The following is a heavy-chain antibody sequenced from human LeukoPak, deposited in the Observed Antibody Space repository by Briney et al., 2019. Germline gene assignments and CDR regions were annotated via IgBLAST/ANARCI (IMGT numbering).Heavy chain of an antibody. CDR2: ISGSGGST. J-gene: IGHJ3*02. CDR3: AKVDSKGYYYDSSGYYPQAGAFDI. D-gene: IGHD3-22*01. Sequence: GGSLRLSCAASGFTFSSYAMSWVRQAPGKGLEWVPAISGSGGSTYYADSVKGRFTISRDNSKNTLYLQMNSLRAEDTAVYYCAKVDSKGYYYDSSGYYPQAGAFDIWGRGTMVTVSS. CDR1: GFTFSSYA. V-gene: IGHV3-23*01.